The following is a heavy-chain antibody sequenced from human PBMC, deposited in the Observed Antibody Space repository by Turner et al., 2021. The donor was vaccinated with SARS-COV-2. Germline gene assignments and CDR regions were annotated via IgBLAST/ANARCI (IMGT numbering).Heavy chain of an antibody. D-gene: IGHD1-26*01. V-gene: IGHV4-59*08. CDR3: ARHQGSASGYDHGMNV. J-gene: IGHJ6*02. CDR1: GGSISSKS. CDR2: FYKIGSI. Sequence: QVQLQESGPGLVRPSETLSLTCTVSGGSISSKSWRWIRQSPGRGLEWIGYFYKIGSIDYNPPLRSRVTISVDTSKNQLSLNLISVTAADTALYYCARHQGSASGYDHGMNVWGQGTAVIVSS.